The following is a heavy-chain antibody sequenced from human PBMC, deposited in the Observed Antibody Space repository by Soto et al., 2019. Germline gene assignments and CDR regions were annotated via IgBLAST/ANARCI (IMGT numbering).Heavy chain of an antibody. Sequence: PGESLKISCKGSGYTFTDYWIGWVRQLPGKGLEWMGIIYPGDSDTRYSPSFQGHVTITVDKSTSTAYLQWNTLKASDTAMYYCARYFSNFGYHRYPMAFWAQGTTVPVSS. V-gene: IGHV5-51*01. J-gene: IGHJ6*02. CDR3: ARYFSNFGYHRYPMAF. CDR2: IYPGDSDT. CDR1: GYTFTDYW. D-gene: IGHD4-4*01.